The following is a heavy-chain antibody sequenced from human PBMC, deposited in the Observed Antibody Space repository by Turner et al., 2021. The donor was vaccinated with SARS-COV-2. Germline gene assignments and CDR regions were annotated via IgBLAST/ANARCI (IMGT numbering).Heavy chain of an antibody. D-gene: IGHD3-22*01. CDR1: GGSISSSSYY. CDR3: ATPSVSYDSSGYFHFDL. J-gene: IGHJ2*01. Sequence: QLQLQESGPGLVKTSETLSLTCTVSGGSISSSSYYWGWIRQPPGKGLEWIGSIYYSGSTYYNPSLKSRVTISVDTSKNQFSLKLSSVTAADTAVYYCATPSVSYDSSGYFHFDLWGRGTLVTVSS. V-gene: IGHV4-39*01. CDR2: IYYSGST.